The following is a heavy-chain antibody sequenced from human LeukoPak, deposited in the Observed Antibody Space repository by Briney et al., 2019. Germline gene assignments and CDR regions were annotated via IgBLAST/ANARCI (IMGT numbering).Heavy chain of an antibody. V-gene: IGHV1-69*05. CDR2: IIPIFGTA. CDR3: ARQPGGTTSAFDI. Sequence: SVKVSCKASGGTFSSYAISCVRQAPGQGLEWMGGIIPIFGTANYAQKFQGRVTITTDESTSTAYMELSRLRSEDTAVYCCARQPGGTTSAFDIWGQGTMVTVSS. CDR1: GGTFSSYA. D-gene: IGHD1-7*01. J-gene: IGHJ3*02.